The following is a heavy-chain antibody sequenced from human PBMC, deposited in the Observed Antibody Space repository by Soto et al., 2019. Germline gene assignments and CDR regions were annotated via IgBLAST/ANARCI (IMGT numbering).Heavy chain of an antibody. CDR1: GFTFSSYA. Sequence: QVQLVESGGGVVQPGRSLRLSCAASGFTFSSYAMHWVRQAPGKGLEWVAVISYDGSNKYYADSVKGRFTISRDNSKNTQYLQMNSLRAEDTAVYYCARDWEQWLAGYYFDYWGQGTLVTVSS. V-gene: IGHV3-30-3*01. D-gene: IGHD6-19*01. CDR2: ISYDGSNK. J-gene: IGHJ4*02. CDR3: ARDWEQWLAGYYFDY.